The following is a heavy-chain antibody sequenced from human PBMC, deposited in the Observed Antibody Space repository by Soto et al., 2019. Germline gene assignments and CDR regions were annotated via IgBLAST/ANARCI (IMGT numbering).Heavy chain of an antibody. CDR1: GGSITSANW. J-gene: IGHJ5*02. CDR3: ARVLRGWFDP. CDR2: ISHSGIT. V-gene: IGHV4-4*02. Sequence: SETLSLTCAVSGGSITSANWWTWVRQPPGGGLEWIGEISHSGITDYKASLKSRVTMSVDKTKNDVSLKLTSVTAADTAVYYCARVLRGWFDPWGQGTPVTVSS.